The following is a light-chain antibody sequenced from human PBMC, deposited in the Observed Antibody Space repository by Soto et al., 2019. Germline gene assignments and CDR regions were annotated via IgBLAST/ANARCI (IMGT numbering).Light chain of an antibody. CDR2: SAS. J-gene: IGKJ2*01. Sequence: IVLTQSPCTLSLSPGERATLSCRASQSVTSNYLAWYQQKPGQAPSLLIYSASSRATGIPDRFSGSGSGTDFTLTISRLEPEDFAVYYCQQYGSSPLTYTFGQGTKLEI. CDR3: QQYGSSPLTYT. CDR1: QSVTSNY. V-gene: IGKV3-20*01.